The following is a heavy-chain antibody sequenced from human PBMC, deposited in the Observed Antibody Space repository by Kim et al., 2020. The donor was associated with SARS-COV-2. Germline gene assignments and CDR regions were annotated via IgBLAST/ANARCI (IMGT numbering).Heavy chain of an antibody. CDR3: VRSGSYYNFPLYYFDY. J-gene: IGHJ4*02. V-gene: IGHV4-59*01. D-gene: IGHD3-10*01. Sequence: PSPDTRVTITLDTSKNQFSLKLSSVTAADTAVYYCVRSGSYYNFPLYYFDYWGQGTLVTVSS.